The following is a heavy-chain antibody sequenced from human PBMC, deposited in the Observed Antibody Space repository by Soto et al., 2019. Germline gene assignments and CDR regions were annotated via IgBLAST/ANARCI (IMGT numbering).Heavy chain of an antibody. CDR1: SGSISSSNW. D-gene: IGHD6-19*01. Sequence: QVQLQESGPGLVKPSRTLSLTCAVSSGSISSSNWWSWVRQPPVKGLEWIGEIYHSGSTNYNPSVKSRVTMAVNKSTNQFSLKLSFVTAGKTPVYYFARAVAVAGNRFYYYMDVWGKGTTVNVSS. CDR3: ARAVAVAGNRFYYYMDV. V-gene: IGHV4-4*02. CDR2: IYHSGST. J-gene: IGHJ6*03.